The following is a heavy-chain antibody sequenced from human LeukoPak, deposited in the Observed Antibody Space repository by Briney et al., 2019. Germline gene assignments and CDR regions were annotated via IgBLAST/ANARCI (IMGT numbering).Heavy chain of an antibody. CDR3: ARVVRDGYNRIDY. V-gene: IGHV3-48*03. J-gene: IGHJ4*02. CDR1: GFTFSTYE. Sequence: GGSLRLSCAASGFTFSTYEMNWVRQAPGKGLEWVSYISAPGTTIYYADSVKGRLTISRDNAKNSLFLQMNSLRAEDTAVYYCARVVRDGYNRIDYWGQGTLVTVSS. D-gene: IGHD5-24*01. CDR2: ISAPGTTI.